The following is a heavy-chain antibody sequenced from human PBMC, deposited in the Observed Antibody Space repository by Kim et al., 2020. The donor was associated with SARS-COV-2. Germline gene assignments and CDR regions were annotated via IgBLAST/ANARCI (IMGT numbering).Heavy chain of an antibody. CDR3: AREGCNVYYYYGMDV. CDR2: INSDGSST. D-gene: IGHD2-15*01. Sequence: GGSLRLSCADSGFTFSSDWMHWVRQAPGKGLEWVSRINSDGSSTSYADSVKGRFTISRDNAKNTLYLQMNSLRAEDTAVYYCAREGCNVYYYYGMDVWGQGTTVTVSS. CDR1: GFTFSSDW. J-gene: IGHJ6*02. V-gene: IGHV3-74*01.